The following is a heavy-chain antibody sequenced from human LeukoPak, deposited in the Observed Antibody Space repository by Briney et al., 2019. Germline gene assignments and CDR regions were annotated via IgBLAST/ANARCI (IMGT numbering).Heavy chain of an antibody. Sequence: KPSETLSLTCAVYGGSFSDYCWSWIRQPPGKGLEWIGEINHSGTTNYSPSLKSRVSISVDTSKNQFSLKLNSVTAADAAMYYCASHYSSGSYRYTGSFDSWGQGMLVNVSS. J-gene: IGHJ4*02. V-gene: IGHV4-34*01. D-gene: IGHD3-16*02. CDR2: INHSGTT. CDR1: GGSFSDYC. CDR3: ASHYSSGSYRYTGSFDS.